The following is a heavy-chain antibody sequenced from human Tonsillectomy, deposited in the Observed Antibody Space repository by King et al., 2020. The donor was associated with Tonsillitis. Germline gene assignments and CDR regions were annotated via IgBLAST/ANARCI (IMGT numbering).Heavy chain of an antibody. CDR3: ARNYYYGSGSYYGLSDAFDI. CDR1: GLTFSRYW. V-gene: IGHV3-74*01. J-gene: IGHJ3*02. Sequence: VQLVESGGGLVQPGGSLRLSCAASGLTFSRYWMHWVRQAPGKGLVWVSRIKSDGSSTSYADSVKGRFTIPRDNAKNTLYLQMNSLRVEDTAVYYCARNYYYGSGSYYGLSDAFDIWGQGTMVTVSS. CDR2: IKSDGSST. D-gene: IGHD3-10*01.